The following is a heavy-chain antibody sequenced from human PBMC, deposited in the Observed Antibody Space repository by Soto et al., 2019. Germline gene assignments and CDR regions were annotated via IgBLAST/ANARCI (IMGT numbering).Heavy chain of an antibody. CDR3: ARGDTFGGVIAVGYFDY. J-gene: IGHJ4*02. D-gene: IGHD3-16*02. CDR2: IIAYNGNT. V-gene: IGHV1-18*01. CDR1: GGAFSIYA. Sequence: ACVMVSCKGSGGAFSIYAISWVRQAPGQGLEWMGWIIAYNGNTNYVQKLQGRVTMTTDTSTSTAYMELRSLRSADTAVYYCARGDTFGGVIAVGYFDYCGEGTLVTVSS.